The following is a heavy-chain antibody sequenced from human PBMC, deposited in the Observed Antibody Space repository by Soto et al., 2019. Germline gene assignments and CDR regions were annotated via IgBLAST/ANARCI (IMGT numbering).Heavy chain of an antibody. V-gene: IGHV1-46*01. D-gene: IGHD2-21*02. CDR2: ISLYHHST. Sequence: ASVKVSCKTSGYPFTDYFIHWVRQAPGQGLEWMGIISLYHHSTSYAQKFQGRLTVTADTSATTVYMDLSSLTSEDSAVYWCARELYSCGGDCPYYMDYWGQGTLVTVSS. J-gene: IGHJ4*02. CDR1: GYPFTDYF. CDR3: ARELYSCGGDCPYYMDY.